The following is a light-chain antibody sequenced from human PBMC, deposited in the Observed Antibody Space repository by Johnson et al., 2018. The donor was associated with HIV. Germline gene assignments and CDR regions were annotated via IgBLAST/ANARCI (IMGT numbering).Light chain of an antibody. Sequence: QSVLTQSPSVSAAPGQKVTISCSGSSSNIGNNYVSWYQQLPGTAPKLLIYENNMRPSGIPDRFSGSKSGTSATLGIAGLQTGDEADYYGGTWDNSLSTGAVFGTGTKVTV. CDR1: SSNIGNNY. CDR3: GTWDNSLSTGAV. V-gene: IGLV1-51*02. J-gene: IGLJ1*01. CDR2: ENN.